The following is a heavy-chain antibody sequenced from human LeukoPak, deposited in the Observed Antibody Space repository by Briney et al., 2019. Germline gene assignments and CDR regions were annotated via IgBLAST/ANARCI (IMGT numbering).Heavy chain of an antibody. V-gene: IGHV3-48*01. CDR3: AKIYDSSGYYQA. D-gene: IGHD3-22*01. CDR1: GFTFSSYS. J-gene: IGHJ5*02. Sequence: GGSLRLSCAASGFTFSSYSMNWVRQAPGKGLEWVSYISSSSSTIYYADSVKGRFTISRDNAKNSLYLQMNSLRAEDTAVYYCAKIYDSSGYYQAWGQGTLVTVSS. CDR2: ISSSSSTI.